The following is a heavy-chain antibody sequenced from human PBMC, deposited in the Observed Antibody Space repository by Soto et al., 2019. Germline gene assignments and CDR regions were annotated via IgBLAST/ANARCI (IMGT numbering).Heavy chain of an antibody. V-gene: IGHV4-39*01. J-gene: IGHJ4*02. D-gene: IGHD3-10*01. CDR2: IYYSGST. CDR3: ARRGSGSYSDY. CDR1: GGSISSSSYY. Sequence: SETLSLTCTVSGGSISSSSYYWGWIRQPPGKGLEWIGSIYYSGSTYYNPSLKSRVTISVDTSKNQFSLKLSSVTAADTVVYYCARRGSGSYSDYWGQGTLVTVSS.